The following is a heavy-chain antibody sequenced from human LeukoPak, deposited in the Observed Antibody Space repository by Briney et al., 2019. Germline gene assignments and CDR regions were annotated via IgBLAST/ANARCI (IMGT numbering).Heavy chain of an antibody. J-gene: IGHJ4*02. CDR3: ARSIYGDYEPY. CDR2: INHSGST. Sequence: SETLSLTCAVYGGSFSGYYWSWIRQPPGKGLEWIGEINHSGSTNYNPSLKSRVTISVDTSKNQSSLKLSSVTAADTAVYYCARSIYGDYEPYWGQGTLVTVSS. CDR1: GGSFSGYY. V-gene: IGHV4-34*01. D-gene: IGHD4-17*01.